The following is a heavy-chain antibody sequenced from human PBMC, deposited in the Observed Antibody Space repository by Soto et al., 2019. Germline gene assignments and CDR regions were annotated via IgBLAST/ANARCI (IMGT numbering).Heavy chain of an antibody. D-gene: IGHD2-2*01. CDR3: ARVPGP. J-gene: IGHJ5*02. Sequence: QVHLQESGPGLVKPSQTLSLTCTVSGGSISSGGYYWSWIRQHPGKGLEWFGYIYYSWNTYYNPSLKSRVTMTVDTSKNQISLKPSSVTAADTAVYYFARVPGPWGQGTQVTVSS. CDR1: GGSISSGGYY. V-gene: IGHV4-31*03. CDR2: IYYSWNT.